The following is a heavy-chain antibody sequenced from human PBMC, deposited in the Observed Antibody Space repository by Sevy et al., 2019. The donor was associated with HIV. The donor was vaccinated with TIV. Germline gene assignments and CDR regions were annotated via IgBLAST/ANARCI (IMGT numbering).Heavy chain of an antibody. CDR2: IYYTGST. V-gene: IGHV4-59*01. CDR1: GVSISAYY. J-gene: IGHJ5*02. D-gene: IGHD5-12*01. CDR3: ARAPPVRSGDDALNWFDP. Sequence: SETLSLTCTVFGVSISAYYWSWIRQSPEKGLQYIGYIYYTGSTNYNPSLKSRVTISVDTSKNQFSLRLTSVTAADTAIYYCARAPPVRSGDDALNWFDPWGQGTLVTVSS.